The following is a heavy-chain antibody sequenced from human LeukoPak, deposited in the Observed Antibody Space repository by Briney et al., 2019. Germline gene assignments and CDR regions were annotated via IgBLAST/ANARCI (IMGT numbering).Heavy chain of an antibody. Sequence: GGTLRLSCAAAGCTFSSYGIHWVRQASSKGLEWVAVIWYDGSNKYYADSVKGRFTISRDNSKNTLYLQMNSLRAEDTAVYYCAKEGGNRRKAYYYMDVWGKGTTVTVSS. J-gene: IGHJ6*03. CDR2: IWYDGSNK. CDR3: AKEGGNRRKAYYYMDV. CDR1: GCTFSSYG. V-gene: IGHV3-33*06. D-gene: IGHD4-23*01.